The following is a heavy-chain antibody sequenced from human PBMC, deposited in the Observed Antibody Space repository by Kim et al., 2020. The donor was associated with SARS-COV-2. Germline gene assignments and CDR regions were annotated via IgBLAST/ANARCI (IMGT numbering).Heavy chain of an antibody. Sequence: GGSLRLSCEALGFTFDNYAMSWVRQAPGKGLEWVSGISASGDTTDYADSVNGRFTISRDNNKKTMFLQLHSLRPEDTATYYCAKDIDDSNYGTFDSWGQGLLVTV. CDR3: AKDIDDSNYGTFDS. D-gene: IGHD3-16*01. J-gene: IGHJ4*02. CDR1: GFTFDNYA. V-gene: IGHV3-23*01. CDR2: ISASGDTT.